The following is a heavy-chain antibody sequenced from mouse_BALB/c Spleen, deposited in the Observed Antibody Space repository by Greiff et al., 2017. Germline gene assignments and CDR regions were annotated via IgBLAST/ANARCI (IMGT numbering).Heavy chain of an antibody. J-gene: IGHJ3*01. CDR3: TKGELLRLGWFAY. V-gene: IGHV1-5*01. D-gene: IGHD1-2*01. Sequence: EVQLQQSGTVLARPGASVKMSCKASGYTFTSYWMHWVKQRPGQGLEWIGAIYPGNSDTSYNQKFKGKAKLTAVTSTSTAYMELSSLTNEDSAVYYCTKGELLRLGWFAYWGQGTLVTVSA. CDR1: GYTFTSYW. CDR2: IYPGNSDT.